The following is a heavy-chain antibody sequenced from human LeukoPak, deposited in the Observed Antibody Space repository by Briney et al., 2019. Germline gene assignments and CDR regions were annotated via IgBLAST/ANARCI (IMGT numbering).Heavy chain of an antibody. CDR1: GYTFTSYD. CDR2: MNPNSGNT. J-gene: IGHJ5*02. D-gene: IGHD3-10*01. V-gene: IGHV1-8*03. CDR3: ARGRITMVRPLSFWFDP. Sequence: ASVKVSCKASGYTFTSYDINWVRQATGQGLEWMGWMNPNSGNTGYAQKFQGRVTITRNTSISTAYMELSSLRSEDTAVYYCARGRITMVRPLSFWFDPWGQGTLVTVSS.